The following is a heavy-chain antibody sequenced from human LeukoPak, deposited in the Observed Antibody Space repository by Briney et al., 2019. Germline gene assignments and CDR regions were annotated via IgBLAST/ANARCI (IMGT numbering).Heavy chain of an antibody. CDR1: GFTFSSYG. CDR2: IWYDGSNK. Sequence: GGSLRLSCAASGFTFSSYGMHWVGQAPGKGLEWVGVIWYDGSNKYYADSVKGRFTISRDNSKNTLYLQMNSLRAEDTAVYYCAGAYCGGDCYSWAFDIWGQGTMVTVSS. J-gene: IGHJ3*02. D-gene: IGHD2-21*01. CDR3: AGAYCGGDCYSWAFDI. V-gene: IGHV3-33*01.